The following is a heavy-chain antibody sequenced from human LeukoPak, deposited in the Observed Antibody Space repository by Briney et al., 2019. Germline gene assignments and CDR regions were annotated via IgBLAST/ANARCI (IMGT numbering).Heavy chain of an antibody. D-gene: IGHD3-22*01. CDR1: GFTFSSYW. V-gene: IGHV3-74*01. Sequence: GGSLRLSCAASGFTFSSYWMQWDRQAPGKGLVWVSRINSDGSSTTYADSVKGRFTISRDNAKNTLYLQMNSLRAEDTAVYYCARAPYYYDTSGFLIWGQGTMVTVSS. CDR3: ARAPYYYDTSGFLI. CDR2: INSDGSST. J-gene: IGHJ3*02.